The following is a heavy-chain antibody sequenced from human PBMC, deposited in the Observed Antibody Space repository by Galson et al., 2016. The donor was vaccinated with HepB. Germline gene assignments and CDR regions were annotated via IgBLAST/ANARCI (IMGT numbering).Heavy chain of an antibody. V-gene: IGHV3-30*18. D-gene: IGHD6-13*01. CDR1: GFTFNTYG. J-gene: IGHJ4*02. Sequence: SLRLSCAVSGFTFNTYGMHLVRRAPGKGLDWVAVISNDGNNHYYADSVKGRFTISRDNSKNTLVLQMHSLRAEETAVYYCAKDEGWAAAGRYYFDYWGQGTLVTVSS. CDR3: AKDEGWAAAGRYYFDY. CDR2: ISNDGNNH.